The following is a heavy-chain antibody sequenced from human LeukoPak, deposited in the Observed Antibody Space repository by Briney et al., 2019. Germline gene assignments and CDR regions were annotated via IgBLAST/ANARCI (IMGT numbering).Heavy chain of an antibody. CDR1: GFTFDDYT. V-gene: IGHV3-43*01. J-gene: IGHJ4*02. D-gene: IGHD1-7*01. Sequence: GGSLRLSCAASGFTFDDYTMHWVRQATGKGLEGVSLISWDGVTTYYAHSVKGRFTISRDSSKHSLFLQMNSLRTEDTALYYCARDKTGTGIDYWGQGTLVTVSS. CDR3: ARDKTGTGIDY. CDR2: ISWDGVTT.